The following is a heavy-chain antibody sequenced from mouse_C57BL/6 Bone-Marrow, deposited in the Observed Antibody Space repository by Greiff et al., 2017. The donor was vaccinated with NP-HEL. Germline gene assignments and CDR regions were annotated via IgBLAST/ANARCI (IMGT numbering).Heavy chain of an antibody. J-gene: IGHJ1*03. D-gene: IGHD1-1*01. CDR2: IYPGDGDT. V-gene: IGHV1-82*01. Sequence: VQLQQSGPELVKPGASVKISCKASGYAFSSSWMNWVKQRPGKGLEWIGRIYPGDGDTNYNGKFKGKATLTADKSSSTAYMQLSSLTSEDSAVYCCATTVVAHWYFDVWGTGTTVTVSS. CDR3: ATTVVAHWYFDV. CDR1: GYAFSSSW.